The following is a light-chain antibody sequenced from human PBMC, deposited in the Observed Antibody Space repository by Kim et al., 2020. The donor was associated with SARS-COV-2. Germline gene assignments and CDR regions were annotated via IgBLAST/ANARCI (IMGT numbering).Light chain of an antibody. CDR3: QSYDSSNQV. Sequence: GKTVTISCTRSSGSIASIYVQWYQQRPGSAPTTVIYEDNQRPSGVPDRFSGSIDSSSNSASLTISGLKTEDVADYYCQSYDSSNQVFGGGTQLTVL. J-gene: IGLJ2*01. CDR1: SGSIASIY. CDR2: EDN. V-gene: IGLV6-57*03.